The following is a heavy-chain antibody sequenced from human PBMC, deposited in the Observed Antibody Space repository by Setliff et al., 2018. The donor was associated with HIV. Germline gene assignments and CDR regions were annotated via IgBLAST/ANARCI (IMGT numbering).Heavy chain of an antibody. Sequence: PSETLSLTCSVSGGSISSSTYYWGWIRQPPGKGLEWIGDIFYTGSTYYNPSLKSRVAISVDTSENQFSQKLNSVTAADTAVYYCARRGRDGVFIMFATGFDPWGQGALVTVSS. J-gene: IGHJ5*02. CDR3: ARRGRDGVFIMFATGFDP. CDR1: GGSISSSTYY. D-gene: IGHD2-8*01. CDR2: IFYTGST. V-gene: IGHV4-39*01.